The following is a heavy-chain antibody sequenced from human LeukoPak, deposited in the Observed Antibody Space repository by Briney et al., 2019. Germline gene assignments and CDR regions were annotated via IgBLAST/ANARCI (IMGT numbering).Heavy chain of an antibody. CDR2: IHSGGTT. CDR1: GFAVTNTF. V-gene: IGHV3-53*01. CDR3: AGTTTWAPTMPYYYYGMDV. Sequence: GGSLRLSCAASGFAVTNTFMTWVRQAPGKGLEWVSVIHSGGTTDYAGSVKGRFTISRDKSKNTLYLQMNSLRADDTAVYFCAGTTTWAPTMPYYYYGMDVWGQGTTVTVSS. D-gene: IGHD2-2*01. J-gene: IGHJ6*02.